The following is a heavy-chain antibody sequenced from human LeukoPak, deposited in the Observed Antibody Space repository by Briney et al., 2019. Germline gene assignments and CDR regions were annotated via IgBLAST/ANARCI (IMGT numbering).Heavy chain of an antibody. CDR1: GYSISSGYY. CDR2: IYHSGST. Sequence: SETLSLTCTVSGYSISSGYYWGWIRQPPGKGLEWIGSIYHSGSTYYNPSLKSRVTISVDTSKNQFSLKLSSVTAADTAVYYCASGSYFVPGSYYFDYWGQGTLVTVSS. J-gene: IGHJ4*02. V-gene: IGHV4-38-2*02. D-gene: IGHD1-26*01. CDR3: ASGSYFVPGSYYFDY.